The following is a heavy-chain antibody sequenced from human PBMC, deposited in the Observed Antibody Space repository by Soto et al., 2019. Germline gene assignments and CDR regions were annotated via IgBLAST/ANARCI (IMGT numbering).Heavy chain of an antibody. D-gene: IGHD1-1*01. Sequence: GASVKVSCKASGYTFTSYDIYWVRQATGQGLEWMGWMNPNTGNSGYAQKFQGRVTMTSDTSISTAHMELSSLRSEDTAVYYCASRADTKGWNGFGGDKYYFHFWGQGALVTVAS. CDR1: GYTFTSYD. V-gene: IGHV1-8*01. CDR3: ASRADTKGWNGFGGDKYYFHF. J-gene: IGHJ4*02. CDR2: MNPNTGNS.